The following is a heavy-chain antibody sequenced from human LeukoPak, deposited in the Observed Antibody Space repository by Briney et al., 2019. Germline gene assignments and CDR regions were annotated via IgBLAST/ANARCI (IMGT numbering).Heavy chain of an antibody. D-gene: IGHD1-26*01. CDR2: MNPNTGNA. V-gene: IGHV1-8*01. CDR1: GYTFTNFD. Sequence: ASVKVSCKASGYTFTNFDINWVRQATGQGLGWMGWMNPNTGNAGYAQKFQDRVTITWDASISTAYMDLSSLRSEDTAVYYCARVGYSNSYDYWGQGTQVTVSS. J-gene: IGHJ4*02. CDR3: ARVGYSNSYDY.